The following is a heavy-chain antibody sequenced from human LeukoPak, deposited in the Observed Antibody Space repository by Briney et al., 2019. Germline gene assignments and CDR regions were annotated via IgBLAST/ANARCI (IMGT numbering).Heavy chain of an antibody. D-gene: IGHD1-26*01. J-gene: IGHJ4*02. CDR1: GDSVSSNSAE. CDR3: ARRVGSGFDY. V-gene: IGHV6-1*01. CDR2: TYYRSKLCT. Sequence: SQTLSLTCAISGDSVSSNSAEWNWIRQSPSRGLEWLGRTYYRSKLCTDYAVSVKSRITINPDTSKNQSSLQLNSVTPEDAAVYYCARRVGSGFDYWGQGTLVTVSS.